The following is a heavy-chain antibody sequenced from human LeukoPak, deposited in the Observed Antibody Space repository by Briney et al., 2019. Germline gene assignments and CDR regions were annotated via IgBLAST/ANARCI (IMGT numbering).Heavy chain of an antibody. CDR3: ARWVVGATMGFDY. Sequence: RASVKVSCKASGYTFTSYDISWVRQATGQGLEWMGWMNPNSGNTGYAQKFQGRVTMTRNTSISTAYMELSSLRSEDTAVYYCARWVVGATMGFDYWGQGTLVTVSS. CDR1: GYTFTSYD. D-gene: IGHD1-26*01. CDR2: MNPNSGNT. J-gene: IGHJ4*02. V-gene: IGHV1-8*02.